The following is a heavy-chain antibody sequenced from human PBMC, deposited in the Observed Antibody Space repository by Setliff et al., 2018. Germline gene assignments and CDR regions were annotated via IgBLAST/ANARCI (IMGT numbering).Heavy chain of an antibody. V-gene: IGHV1-69*05. CDR2: TIPMFGTT. CDR1: GATFSSYG. D-gene: IGHD3-22*01. J-gene: IGHJ3*02. CDR3: ARDLDYQYYYETSGRDTFDI. Sequence: SVKVSCKASGATFSSYGISWVRQAPGQGLEWMGGTIPMFGTTEYAQKFQGRLTIITDESTNTAFMQLSSLRSDDTAVYYCARDLDYQYYYETSGRDTFDIWGLGTMVTVSS.